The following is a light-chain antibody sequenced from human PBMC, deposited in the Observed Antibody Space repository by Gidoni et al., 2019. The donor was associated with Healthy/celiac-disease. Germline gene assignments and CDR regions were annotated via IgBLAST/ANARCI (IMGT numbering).Light chain of an antibody. J-gene: IGLJ1*01. CDR2: DNS. V-gene: IGLV1-40*01. CDR3: QSYDNSLSGYV. Sequence: QSVLTVLPSVSAAPGLLVTISCTGSSTNIGAGYDVHWYQQLPATAPNLLIYDNSNRPSRVPDRFSGSKSATSASLAIAGLQAEDEADYYCQSYDNSLSGYVFATWTKVTVL. CDR1: STNIGAGYD.